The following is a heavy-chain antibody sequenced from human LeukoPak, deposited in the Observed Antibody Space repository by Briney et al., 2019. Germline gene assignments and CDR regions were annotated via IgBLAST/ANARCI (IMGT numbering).Heavy chain of an antibody. CDR2: IIPIFGTA. V-gene: IGHV1-69*13. Sequence: GASVKVSCKASGGTFSRFTISWVRQAPGQGLEWMGGIIPIFGTANYAQKFQGRVTITADESTSTAYMELSSLRSGDTAVYYCARESAVAGTTYDYWGQGTLVTVSS. D-gene: IGHD6-19*01. J-gene: IGHJ4*02. CDR3: ARESAVAGTTYDY. CDR1: GGTFSRFT.